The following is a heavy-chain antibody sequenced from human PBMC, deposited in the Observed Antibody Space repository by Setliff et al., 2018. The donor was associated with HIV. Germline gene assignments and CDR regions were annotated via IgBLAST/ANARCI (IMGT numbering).Heavy chain of an antibody. CDR1: GGSISGYF. CDR2: IYTSGST. J-gene: IGHJ2*01. V-gene: IGHV4-4*07. D-gene: IGHD6-13*01. CDR3: ARLCIAAAGTRSIPWYFDL. Sequence: SETLSLTCNVSGGSISGYFWTWIRQPAGKGLEWIGRIYTSGSTNYNPSLKSRVTISVDTSKNQFSLKLSSVTAADTAVYYCARLCIAAAGTRSIPWYFDLWGRGTLVTVSS.